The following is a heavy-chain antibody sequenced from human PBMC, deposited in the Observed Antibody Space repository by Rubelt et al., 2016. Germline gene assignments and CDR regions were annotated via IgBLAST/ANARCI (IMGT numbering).Heavy chain of an antibody. CDR2: INPSGGST. J-gene: IGHJ4*02. CDR3: ARVPRLRFLEWLRGYYFDY. Sequence: QVQLVQSGAEVKKPGASVKVSCKASGYTFTSYYMHWVRQAPGQGLEWMGIINPSGGSTSYAQKFQGRVTMTRDTSTSTVYMELSSLRSEDTAVCYCARVPRLRFLEWLRGYYFDYWGQGTLVTVSS. V-gene: IGHV1-46*01. D-gene: IGHD3-3*01. CDR1: GYTFTSYY.